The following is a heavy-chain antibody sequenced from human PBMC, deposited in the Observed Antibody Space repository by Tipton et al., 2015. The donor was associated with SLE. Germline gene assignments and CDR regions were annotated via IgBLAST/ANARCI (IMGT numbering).Heavy chain of an antibody. V-gene: IGHV3-23*03. D-gene: IGHD3-10*01. CDR3: SKSSTGGSGVYYYYGMDV. Sequence: SLRLSCVASGFTFSSYAMSWVRQAPGKGLEWVSVIHSGGSTYYADSVKGRFTISRYNSKNTLYLQMNSLIAEDTAVYYCSKSSTGGSGVYYYYGMDVWGQGTTVTVSS. J-gene: IGHJ6*02. CDR2: IHSGGST. CDR1: GFTFSSYA.